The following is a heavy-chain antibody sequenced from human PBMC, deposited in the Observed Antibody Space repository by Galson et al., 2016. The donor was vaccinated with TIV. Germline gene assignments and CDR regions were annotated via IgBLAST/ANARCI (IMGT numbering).Heavy chain of an antibody. CDR1: GFTFSSHA. D-gene: IGHD3-10*01. CDR3: AGTNYYGSQSPPAPFDY. J-gene: IGHJ4*02. CDR2: ISVSGGST. V-gene: IGHV3-23*01. Sequence: SLRLSCAASGFTFSSHAMSWVRQAPGKGLEWVSAISVSGGSTYYADAVKGRFTISRDNSKNTLYLQMNSLRAADTAIYYCAGTNYYGSQSPPAPFDYWGRGTLVAVSS.